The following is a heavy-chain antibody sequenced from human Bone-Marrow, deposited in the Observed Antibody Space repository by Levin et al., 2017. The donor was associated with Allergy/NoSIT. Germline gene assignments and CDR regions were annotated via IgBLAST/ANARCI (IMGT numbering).Heavy chain of an antibody. CDR1: GFTFDDYA. V-gene: IGHV3-9*01. Sequence: LSLTCAASGFTFDDYAMHWVRQRPGKGLEWVSSVAWGGGTIAYADSVKGRFTISRDNAKNSLYLQMNSLTAEDTAFYYCAKDNRRRGYSYGYDHWGQGTLVTVSS. CDR2: VAWGGGTI. D-gene: IGHD5-18*01. CDR3: AKDNRRRGYSYGYDH. J-gene: IGHJ4*02.